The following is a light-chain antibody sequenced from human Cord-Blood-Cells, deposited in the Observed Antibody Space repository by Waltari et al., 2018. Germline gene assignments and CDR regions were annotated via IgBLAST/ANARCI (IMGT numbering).Light chain of an antibody. Sequence: EIVLTKSPATLSLSPGERATLSCRASPSVSSYFAWYQQKPGQAPRLLIYDASNRATGIPARFSGSGSGTDFTLTISSLEPEDFAVYYCQQRSNWPPITFGQGTRLEIK. CDR3: QQRSNWPPIT. CDR1: PSVSSY. V-gene: IGKV3-11*01. J-gene: IGKJ5*01. CDR2: DAS.